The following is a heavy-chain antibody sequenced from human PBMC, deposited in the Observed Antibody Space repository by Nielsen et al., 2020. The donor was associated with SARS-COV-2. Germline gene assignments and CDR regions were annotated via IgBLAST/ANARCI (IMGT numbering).Heavy chain of an antibody. CDR1: GYTFTGYY. V-gene: IGHV1-2*02. J-gene: IGHJ4*02. CDR2: INPNSGGT. D-gene: IGHD6-19*01. Sequence: APVKVSCKASGYTFTGYYMHWVRQAPGQGLEWMGWINPNSGGTNYAQKFQGRVTMTRDTSISTAYMELSRLRSDDTAVYYCARVEQWLVHYFDYWGQGTLVTVSS. CDR3: ARVEQWLVHYFDY.